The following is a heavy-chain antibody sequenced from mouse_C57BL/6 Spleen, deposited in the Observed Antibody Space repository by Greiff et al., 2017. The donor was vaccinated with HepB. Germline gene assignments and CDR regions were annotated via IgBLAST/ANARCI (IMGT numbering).Heavy chain of an antibody. CDR3: ARTTGNPAWFAY. D-gene: IGHD2-1*01. J-gene: IGHJ3*01. Sequence: DVMLVESGGGLVKPGGSLKLSCAASGFTFSDYGMHWVRQAPEKGLEWVAYISSGSSTIYYADTVKGRFTISRDNAKNTLFLQMTSLRSEDTAMYYCARTTGNPAWFAYWGQGTLVTVSA. CDR2: ISSGSSTI. V-gene: IGHV5-17*01. CDR1: GFTFSDYG.